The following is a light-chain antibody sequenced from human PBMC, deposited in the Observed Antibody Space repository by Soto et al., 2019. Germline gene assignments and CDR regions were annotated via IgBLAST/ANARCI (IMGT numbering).Light chain of an antibody. V-gene: IGKV1-17*01. CDR1: QGIRND. CDR3: LLHKSYLWT. CDR2: DAS. Sequence: SHMNQNTSSLSASVGDRVTLPCQASQGIRNDLSWYQQKPGKAPKRLIYDASSLQGGVPSRFSGSGSGTEFTLTITSLQPEDFATYYCLLHKSYLWTFGQGTKVDIK. J-gene: IGKJ1*01.